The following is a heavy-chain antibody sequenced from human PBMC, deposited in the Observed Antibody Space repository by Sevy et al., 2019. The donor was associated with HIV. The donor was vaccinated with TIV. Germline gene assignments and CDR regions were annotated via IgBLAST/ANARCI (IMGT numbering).Heavy chain of an antibody. V-gene: IGHV3-48*02. CDR2: ISSSSSTI. Sequence: GGSLRLSCAASGFTFSSYSMNWVRQAPGKGLEWVSYISSSSSTIYYADSVKGRFTISRDNAKNSLYLQMNSLRDEDTAVYDCARTYYYDSSGHDAFDIWGQGTMVTVSS. CDR1: GFTFSSYS. CDR3: ARTYYYDSSGHDAFDI. J-gene: IGHJ3*02. D-gene: IGHD3-22*01.